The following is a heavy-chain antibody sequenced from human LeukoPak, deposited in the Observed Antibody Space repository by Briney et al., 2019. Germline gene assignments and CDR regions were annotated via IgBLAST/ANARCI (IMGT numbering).Heavy chain of an antibody. Sequence: SETLSLTCAVYGGSFSGYYCSWIRQPPGKGLEWIGEINHSGSTNYNPSLKSRVTISVDTSKNQFSLKLSSVTAADTAVYYCARGKRTIVATITSGNFRYCSGGSCYRWFDPWGQGTLVTVSS. CDR2: INHSGST. D-gene: IGHD2-15*01. CDR1: GGSFSGYY. CDR3: ARGKRTIVATITSGNFRYCSGGSCYRWFDP. V-gene: IGHV4-34*01. J-gene: IGHJ5*02.